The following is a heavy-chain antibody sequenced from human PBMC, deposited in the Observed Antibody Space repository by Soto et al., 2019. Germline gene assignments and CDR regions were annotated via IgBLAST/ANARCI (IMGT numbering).Heavy chain of an antibody. Sequence: QLQLQESGPGLVKPSETLSLTCTVSGGSISSSSYYWGWIRQPPGKGLEWIGSIYYSGSTYYNPSLKSRGTISVDTSKNQFSLKLSSVTAADTAVYYCASLRGYSYGPIDYWGQGTLVTVSS. D-gene: IGHD5-18*01. V-gene: IGHV4-39*01. CDR3: ASLRGYSYGPIDY. CDR1: GGSISSSSYY. J-gene: IGHJ4*02. CDR2: IYYSGST.